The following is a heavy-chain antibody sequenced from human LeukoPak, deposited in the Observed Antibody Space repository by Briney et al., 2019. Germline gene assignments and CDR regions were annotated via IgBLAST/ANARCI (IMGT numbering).Heavy chain of an antibody. CDR2: INPNSGGT. D-gene: IGHD3-3*01. CDR3: ARAPWSGYSVFDY. Sequence: ASVKVSCKASGYTFTGYYMHWVRQAPGQGLEWMGWINPNSGGTNYAQKFQGRVTMTRDTSISTAYMELSRLRSDDTAVYYCARAPWSGYSVFDYWGLGTLVTVSS. CDR1: GYTFTGYY. J-gene: IGHJ4*02. V-gene: IGHV1-2*02.